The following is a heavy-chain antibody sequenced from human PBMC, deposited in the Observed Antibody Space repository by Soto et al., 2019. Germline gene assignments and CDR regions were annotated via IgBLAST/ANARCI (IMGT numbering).Heavy chain of an antibody. J-gene: IGHJ6*02. CDR3: ARQDVVVPAWHYYYYYGMDV. V-gene: IGHV1-69*01. Sequence: QVQLVQSGAEVKKPGSSVKVSCTASGGTFSSYAISWVRQAPGQGLEWMGGIIPIFGTANYAQKFQGRVTITADESTSTAYMEQSSLRSEDTAVYYCARQDVVVPAWHYYYYYGMDVWGQGTTVTVSS. CDR2: IIPIFGTA. D-gene: IGHD2-2*01. CDR1: GGTFSSYA.